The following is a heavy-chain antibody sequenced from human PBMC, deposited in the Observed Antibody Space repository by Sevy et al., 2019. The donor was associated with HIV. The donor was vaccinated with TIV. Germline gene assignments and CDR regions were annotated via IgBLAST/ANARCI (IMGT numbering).Heavy chain of an antibody. CDR1: GGSISSSSYY. CDR2: IYYSGST. V-gene: IGHV4-39*01. J-gene: IGHJ4*02. CDR3: ARSGGTYGDFTYYFDY. Sequence: SEILSLTCTVSGGSISSSSYYWGWIRQPPGKGLEWIGSIYYSGSTYYNPSLKSRVTISVDTSKNQFSLKLSSVTAADTAVYYCARSGGTYGDFTYYFDYWGQGTLVTVSS. D-gene: IGHD4-17*01.